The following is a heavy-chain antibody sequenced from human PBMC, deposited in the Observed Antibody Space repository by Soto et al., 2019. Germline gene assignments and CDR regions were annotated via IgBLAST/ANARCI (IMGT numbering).Heavy chain of an antibody. CDR3: ARDLWGYCGTDCYPLDV. V-gene: IGHV4-34*01. D-gene: IGHD2-21*02. CDR2: INHSGST. CDR1: GGSFSGYY. Sequence: SETLSLTCAVYGGSFSGYYWSWIRQPPGKGLEWIGEINHSGSTNYNPSLKSRVTISVDTSKNQFSLRLNSVTAADTAVYYCARDLWGYCGTDCYPLDVWGQGTTVTVSS. J-gene: IGHJ6*02.